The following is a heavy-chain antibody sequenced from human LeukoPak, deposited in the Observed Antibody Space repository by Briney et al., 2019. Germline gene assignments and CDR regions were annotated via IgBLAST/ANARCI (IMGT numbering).Heavy chain of an antibody. Sequence: PSETLSLTCTVSGGSISSYYWSWLRQPPGKGLEWIGYIYYSGSTNYNPSLKSRVTISVDTSKNQFSLKLSSVTAADTAVYYCARENQWLVRAFDYWGQGTLVTVSS. D-gene: IGHD6-19*01. V-gene: IGHV4-59*01. CDR3: ARENQWLVRAFDY. CDR2: IYYSGST. J-gene: IGHJ4*02. CDR1: GGSISSYY.